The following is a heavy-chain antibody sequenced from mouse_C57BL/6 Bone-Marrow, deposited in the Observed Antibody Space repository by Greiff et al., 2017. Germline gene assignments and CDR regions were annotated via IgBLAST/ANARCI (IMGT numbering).Heavy chain of an antibody. CDR2: IDPSDSYT. CDR3: ARLVIWSNPGGYFDY. CDR1: GYTFTSYW. J-gene: IGHJ2*01. Sequence: QVQLQQPGAELVKPGASVKLSCKASGYTFTSYWMQWVKQRPGQGLEWIGEIDPSDSYTNYHQKFKGQATLTVDTSSSTAYMQLSSLTSEDSAVYCCARLVIWSNPGGYFDYWGQGTTLTVSS. V-gene: IGHV1-50*01. D-gene: IGHD1-1*02.